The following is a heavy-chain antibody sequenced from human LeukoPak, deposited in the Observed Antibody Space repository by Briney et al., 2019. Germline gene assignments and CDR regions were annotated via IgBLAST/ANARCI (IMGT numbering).Heavy chain of an antibody. V-gene: IGHV3-11*05. CDR2: ISTSSTNT. J-gene: IGHJ4*02. CDR1: GFTFIDYY. D-gene: IGHD1-14*01. Sequence: PGGSLRLSCAASGFTFIDYYMTWIRQAPWKGLEWVSDISTSSTNTKYADSVKGRFTISRDNAKNSLYLQMNSLRAEDTAVYYCARDLYDNNRVQDYWGQGTLVTVSS. CDR3: ARDLYDNNRVQDY.